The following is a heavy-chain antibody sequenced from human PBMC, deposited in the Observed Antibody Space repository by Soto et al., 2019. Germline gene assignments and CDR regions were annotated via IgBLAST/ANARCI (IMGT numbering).Heavy chain of an antibody. Sequence: QVQLQESGPGLVKPSQTLSLTCTVSGGSISSGGYYWSWIRQHPGKGLEWIGYIYYSGSTYYNPTLKRRVTISVDTSKNQFSLKLSSVTAADTAVYYCASGAMVYASFDYWGQGTLVTVSS. V-gene: IGHV4-31*03. D-gene: IGHD2-8*01. CDR1: GGSISSGGYY. CDR2: IYYSGST. CDR3: ASGAMVYASFDY. J-gene: IGHJ4*02.